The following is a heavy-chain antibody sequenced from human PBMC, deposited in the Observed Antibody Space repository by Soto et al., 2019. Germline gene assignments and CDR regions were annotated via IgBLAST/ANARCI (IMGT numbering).Heavy chain of an antibody. CDR2: ISSSSSTI. Sequence: GGSLRLSCAASGFTFSSYSMNWVRQAPGKGLEWVSYISSSSSTIYYADSVKGRFTISRDNAKNSLYLQMNSLRAEDTAVYYCARDYDYIWGSYRLYYYYMDVWGKGTTVTVSS. J-gene: IGHJ6*03. CDR3: ARDYDYIWGSYRLYYYYMDV. D-gene: IGHD3-16*02. V-gene: IGHV3-48*01. CDR1: GFTFSSYS.